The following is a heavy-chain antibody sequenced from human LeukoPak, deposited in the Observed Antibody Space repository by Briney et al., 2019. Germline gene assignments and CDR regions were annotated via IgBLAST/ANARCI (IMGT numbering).Heavy chain of an antibody. D-gene: IGHD2-15*01. J-gene: IGHJ1*01. V-gene: IGHV3-53*01. CDR3: ASGYCSGGHCYSVYFQH. CDR1: GFTDSSNY. CDR2: IYSGGNT. Sequence: GGSLRLSCAAYGFTDSSNYMSWVRQAQGKGLEWVSLIYSGGNTYYADSVKGRFTISRDNSKSTLYLQMNSLRAEDTAVYYCASGYCSGGHCYSVYFQHWGQGTLVTVSS.